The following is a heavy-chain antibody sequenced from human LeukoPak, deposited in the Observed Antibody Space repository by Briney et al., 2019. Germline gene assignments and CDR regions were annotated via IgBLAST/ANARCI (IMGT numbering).Heavy chain of an antibody. CDR3: ARDLNVVVPASNDY. V-gene: IGHV3-21*01. Sequence: GGSLRLSCAVSGFTLSSYSMNWVRQAPGKGLEWVSFFSSSGSYIYYADSVKGRFTISRDIAKNSLFLQMNSLRVEDTAVYYCARDLNVVVPASNDYWGQGTLVTVSS. J-gene: IGHJ4*02. CDR2: FSSSGSYI. CDR1: GFTLSSYS. D-gene: IGHD2-2*01.